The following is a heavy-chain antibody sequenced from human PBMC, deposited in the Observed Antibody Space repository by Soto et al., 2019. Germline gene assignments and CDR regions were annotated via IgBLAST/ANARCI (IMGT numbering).Heavy chain of an antibody. CDR1: GYTFTNYD. V-gene: IGHV1-8*01. CDR2: MNPKSGNT. J-gene: IGHJ4*02. D-gene: IGHD4-17*01. Sequence: QVQLVQSGAEVKKPGASVKVSCKASGYTFTNYDINWVRQAAGQGLEWMGWMNPKSGNTGYAQHCQGSITMTRSASISTAYMELSSLRSEDTAVYYCVRVYGEIDYWGQGTLVTVSS. CDR3: VRVYGEIDY.